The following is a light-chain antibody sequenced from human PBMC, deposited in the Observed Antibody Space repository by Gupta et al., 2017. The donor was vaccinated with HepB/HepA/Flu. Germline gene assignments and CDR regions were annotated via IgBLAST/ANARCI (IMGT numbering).Light chain of an antibody. V-gene: IGLV1-47*01. CDR2: KSD. CDR3: AVWDNSLNSWV. J-gene: IGLJ3*02. Sequence: QSVLIQPPSASGTPGQRVTISCSGSGSNIGSNYVYWYQQVPGTAPRLLIYKSDQRPSGVPDRFSGSKSGTSASLAISGLRSEDEADYYCAVWDNSLNSWVFGGGTKVTVL. CDR1: GSNIGSNY.